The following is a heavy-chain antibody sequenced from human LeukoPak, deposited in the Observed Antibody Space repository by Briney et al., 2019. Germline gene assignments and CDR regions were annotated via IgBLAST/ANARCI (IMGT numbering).Heavy chain of an antibody. D-gene: IGHD6-13*01. CDR2: INANSGGT. CDR3: ARDHRIAAAGSSTYNWFDP. CDR1: GRTFTGYY. Sequence: ASVKVSCKASGRTFTGYYMHWVRQAPGQGLEWMGWINANSGGTNYAQKFQGRVTMTRDTSISTAYMELSSLRSEDTAVYYCARDHRIAAAGSSTYNWFDPWGQGTLVTVSS. V-gene: IGHV1-2*02. J-gene: IGHJ5*02.